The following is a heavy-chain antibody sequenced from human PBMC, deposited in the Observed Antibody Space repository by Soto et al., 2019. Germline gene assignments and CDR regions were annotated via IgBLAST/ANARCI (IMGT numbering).Heavy chain of an antibody. CDR2: ISSSSSYI. CDR3: ARGYGDYVYDAFDI. J-gene: IGHJ3*02. Sequence: EVQLVESGGGLVKPGGSLRLSCAASGFTFSSYSMNWVRQAPGKGLEWVSSISSSSSYIYYADSVKGRFTISRDNAKNLLNLQMNSLRAEDKAVYYCARGYGDYVYDAFDIWGQGTMVTVSS. CDR1: GFTFSSYS. D-gene: IGHD4-17*01. V-gene: IGHV3-21*01.